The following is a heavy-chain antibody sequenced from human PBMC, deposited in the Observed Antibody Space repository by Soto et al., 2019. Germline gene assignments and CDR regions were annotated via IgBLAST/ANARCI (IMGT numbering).Heavy chain of an antibody. Sequence: EVQLLESGGGLVQPGGSLRLSCEASGFTFNIFGLNWVRQAPGKGLEWVAAISGSGASTYYAVSVKGRFSISRDNSKNTLFLHMTSQRTEDTAIYYCAKVDRGDRLAELWPPDDGIDSWGQATMVTV. V-gene: IGHV3-23*01. CDR1: GFTFNIFG. J-gene: IGHJ3*02. CDR3: AKVDRGDRLAELWPPDDGIDS. D-gene: IGHD3-10*01. CDR2: ISGSGAST.